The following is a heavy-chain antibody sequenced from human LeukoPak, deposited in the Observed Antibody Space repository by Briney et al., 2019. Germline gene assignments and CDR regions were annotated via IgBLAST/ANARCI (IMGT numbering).Heavy chain of an antibody. CDR3: ASKGHIVVVPAAEHGAFDI. V-gene: IGHV3-21*04. J-gene: IGHJ3*02. CDR1: GFTFSSYS. CDR2: ISSSSSYI. Sequence: GGSLRLSCAASGFTFSSYSMNWVRQAPGKGLEWVSSISSSSSYIYYADSVKGRFTISRDNAKNSLYLQMNSLRAEDTAVYYCASKGHIVVVPAAEHGAFDIWGQGTMVTVSS. D-gene: IGHD2-2*01.